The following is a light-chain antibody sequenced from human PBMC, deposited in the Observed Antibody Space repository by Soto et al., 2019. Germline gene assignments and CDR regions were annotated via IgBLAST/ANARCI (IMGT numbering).Light chain of an antibody. J-gene: IGKJ2*01. V-gene: IGKV1-39*01. CDR3: QQTYTVPHT. Sequence: DIQMTQSPSSLSASVGDRVTITCRASQNIFSYLSWYQHKPGKAPKLLIYAASSLQSGVPSRFSGSGSGTDFARTISSLQHEDLATCYCQQTYTVPHTFCQGTKVEI. CDR2: AAS. CDR1: QNIFSY.